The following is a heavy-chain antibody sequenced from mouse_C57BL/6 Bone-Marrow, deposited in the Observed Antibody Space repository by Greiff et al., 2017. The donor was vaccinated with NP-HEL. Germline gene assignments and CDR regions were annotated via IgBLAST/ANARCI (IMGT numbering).Heavy chain of an antibody. V-gene: IGHV5-12*01. CDR2: ISNGCGST. J-gene: IGHJ3*01. D-gene: IGHD1-1*01. CDR3: ARGGYYGSSSY. Sequence: EVQLVESGGGLVQPGGSLKLSCAASGFTFSDYYMYWVRQTPEKRLEWVAYISNGCGSTYYPDTVKGRFTISRDNAKNTLYLQMSRLTSEDTAMYYCARGGYYGSSSYWGQGTLVTVSA. CDR1: GFTFSDYY.